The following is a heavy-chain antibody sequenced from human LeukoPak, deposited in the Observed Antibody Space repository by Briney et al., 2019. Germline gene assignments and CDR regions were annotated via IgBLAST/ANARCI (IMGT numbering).Heavy chain of an antibody. D-gene: IGHD2-2*01. V-gene: IGHV4-59*01. CDR1: GVSISSFY. J-gene: IGHJ6*04. Sequence: SETLSLTCTVSGVSISSFYWSWLPQPPGKGLEGIGDIYYSGTTNYNPSLKSRVTISVDTSKHQYTLRLSTGAADNTAVYYCARLNCSSTSRYGGYYLFGMDVWGKGTTVTVSS. CDR2: IYYSGTT. CDR3: ARLNCSSTSRYGGYYLFGMDV.